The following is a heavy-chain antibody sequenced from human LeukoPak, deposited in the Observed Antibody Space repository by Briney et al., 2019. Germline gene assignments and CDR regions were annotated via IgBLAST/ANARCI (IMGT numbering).Heavy chain of an antibody. J-gene: IGHJ5*02. CDR1: GFTFSSYW. V-gene: IGHV3-74*01. D-gene: IGHD3-10*01. CDR3: ARDLILWFGESLYPSRFGGGSVGFDP. CDR2: INSDGSST. Sequence: GGSLRLSCAAPGFTFSSYWMHWVRQAPGKGLVWVSRINSDGSSTSYADSVKGRFTISRDNAKNSLYLQMNSLRAEDTAVYYCARDLILWFGESLYPSRFGGGSVGFDPWGQGTLVTVSS.